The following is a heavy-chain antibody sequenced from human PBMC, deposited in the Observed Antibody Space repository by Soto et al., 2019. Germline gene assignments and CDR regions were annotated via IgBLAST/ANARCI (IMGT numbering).Heavy chain of an antibody. D-gene: IGHD2-2*01. Sequence: GGSLRLSCAASGFTVSSNYMSWVRQAPGKGLEWVSVIYSGGSTYYADSVKGRFTISRDNSKNTLYLQMNSLRAEDTAVYYCARRRVVPAASGYMDVWGKGTTVTVSS. CDR1: GFTVSSNY. CDR2: IYSGGST. V-gene: IGHV3-66*01. CDR3: ARRRVVPAASGYMDV. J-gene: IGHJ6*03.